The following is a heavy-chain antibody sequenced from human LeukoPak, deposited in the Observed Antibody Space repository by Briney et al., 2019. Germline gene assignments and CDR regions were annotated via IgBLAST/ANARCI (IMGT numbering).Heavy chain of an antibody. V-gene: IGHV3-23*01. CDR1: GFTFSSYA. CDR3: AKGPSILCCSGGSCYGIDY. Sequence: GGSLRLSCAASGFTFSSYAMSWVRQAPGKGLEWVSAISGSGGSTYYADSVKGRFTISRDNSKNTLYLQMNSLRAEDTAVYYCAKGPSILCCSGGSCYGIDYWGQGTLVTVSS. CDR2: ISGSGGST. D-gene: IGHD2-15*01. J-gene: IGHJ4*02.